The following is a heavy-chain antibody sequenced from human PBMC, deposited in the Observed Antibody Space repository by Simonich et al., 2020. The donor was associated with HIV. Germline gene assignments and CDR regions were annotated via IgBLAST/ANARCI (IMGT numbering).Heavy chain of an antibody. CDR2: TIPIFGTA. V-gene: IGHV1-69*13. CDR1: GGTFSSYA. Sequence: GAEVKKPGSSVKVSCKASGGTFSSYAISWVRQAPGQGLEWMGGTIPIFGTANYAQKFQGRVTITADESTSTAYMDLSSLRSDDTAVYYCAREGTGTRYSFDLWGQGTLVTVSS. D-gene: IGHD1-1*01. CDR3: AREGTGTRYSFDL. J-gene: IGHJ5*02.